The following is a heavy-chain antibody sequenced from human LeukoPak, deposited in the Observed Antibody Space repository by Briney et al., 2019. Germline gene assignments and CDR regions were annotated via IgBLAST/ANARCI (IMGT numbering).Heavy chain of an antibody. Sequence: GESLRLSCAASGFTFRDYYMSWIRQAPGKGLEWVSYIGTGGTPIDYADSVKGRFTISRDDAKSSLYLQMNNVRAKDTAFYYCARIYGGYWGQEALVSVSS. CDR3: ARIYGGY. CDR2: IGTGGTPI. D-gene: IGHD3-16*01. V-gene: IGHV3-11*01. J-gene: IGHJ4*02. CDR1: GFTFRDYY.